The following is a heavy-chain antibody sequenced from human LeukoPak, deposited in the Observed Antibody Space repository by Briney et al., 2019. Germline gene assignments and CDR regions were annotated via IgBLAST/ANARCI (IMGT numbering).Heavy chain of an antibody. CDR1: GFTFSGSD. Sequence: GGSLKLSCAASGFTFSGSDMHWVRQASGKGLEWVGHIRSKTNNYATADAASVKGRFTFSRDDSKNTAYIQMNSLKTEDTAVYYCTRHNYDRSGYGAFDIWGQGTMVTVSS. J-gene: IGHJ3*02. CDR3: TRHNYDRSGYGAFDI. D-gene: IGHD3-22*01. V-gene: IGHV3-73*01. CDR2: IRSKTNNYAT.